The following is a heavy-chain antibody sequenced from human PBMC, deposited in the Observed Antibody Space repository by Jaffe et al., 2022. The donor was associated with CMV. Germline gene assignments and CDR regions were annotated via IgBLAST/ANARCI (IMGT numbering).Heavy chain of an antibody. J-gene: IGHJ2*01. CDR1: GDSFSKYA. D-gene: IGHD3-22*01. V-gene: IGHV1-69*09. CDR3: ARLVIEAYADSSGYSSDL. CDR2: IIPTLGLV. Sequence: QVQLVQSGAEVKKPGSSVKVSCKASGDSFSKYALSWVRQAPGHGLEWMGRIIPTLGLVNYAQQFRGRVTITADKSTNTAYMELSNLRSEDTAMYYCARLVIEAYADSSGYSSDLWGRGTLVTVSS.